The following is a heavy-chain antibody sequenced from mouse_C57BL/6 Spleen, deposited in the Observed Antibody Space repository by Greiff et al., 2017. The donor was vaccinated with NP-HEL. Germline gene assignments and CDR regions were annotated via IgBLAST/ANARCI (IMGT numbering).Heavy chain of an antibody. D-gene: IGHD2-1*01. J-gene: IGHJ4*01. CDR1: GYTFTNYW. V-gene: IGHV1-63*01. Sequence: VKLMESGAELVRPGTSVKMSCKASGYTFTNYWIGWAKQRPGHGLEWIGDIYPGGGYTNYNEKFKGKATLTADKSSSTAYMQFSSLTSEDSAIYYCARSGNYEGMDYWGQGTSVTVSS. CDR3: ARSGNYEGMDY. CDR2: IYPGGGYT.